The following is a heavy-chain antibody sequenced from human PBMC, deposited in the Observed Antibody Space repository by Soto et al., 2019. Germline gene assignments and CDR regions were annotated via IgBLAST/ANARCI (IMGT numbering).Heavy chain of an antibody. CDR2: IHPSDSYT. Sequence: GESLKISCNGSWYRFRIYWIIGLRQMPGKGLEGMGRIHPSDSYTNYSPSFQGHVTITADKSIRTAYLQWSSLQASDTAMYYCERRGGYCSGGRCMWGDWFDPWGQGTLVTVSS. CDR3: ERRGGYCSGGRCMWGDWFDP. CDR1: WYRFRIYW. D-gene: IGHD2-15*01. J-gene: IGHJ5*02. V-gene: IGHV5-10-1*01.